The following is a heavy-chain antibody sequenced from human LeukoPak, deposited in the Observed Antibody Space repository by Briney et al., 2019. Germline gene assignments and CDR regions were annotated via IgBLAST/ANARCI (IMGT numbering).Heavy chain of an antibody. CDR2: IYSGGST. Sequence: GGSLRLSCAASGFTVSSNYMSWVRQAPGKGLEWVSVIYSGGSTYYADSMKGRFTISRDNSKNTLYLQMNSLRAEDTAVYYCARDFLDGGTGFDYWGQGTLVTVSS. J-gene: IGHJ4*02. CDR3: ARDFLDGGTGFDY. V-gene: IGHV3-53*01. D-gene: IGHD3/OR15-3a*01. CDR1: GFTVSSNY.